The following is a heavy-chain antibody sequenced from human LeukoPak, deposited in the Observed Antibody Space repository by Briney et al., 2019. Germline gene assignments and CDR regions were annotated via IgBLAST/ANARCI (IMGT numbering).Heavy chain of an antibody. J-gene: IGHJ4*02. CDR3: ARDSAGNDY. V-gene: IGHV3-23*01. CDR1: GFTFSSYA. CDR2: ISGSGGST. Sequence: PGGSLRLSCAASGFTFSSYAMSWVRQAPGKGLEWVSAISGSGGSTYYADSVKGRFTISRDNSKNTLFLQMNSLRAEDTAMYYCARDSAGNDYWGQGTLVTVSS. D-gene: IGHD6-13*01.